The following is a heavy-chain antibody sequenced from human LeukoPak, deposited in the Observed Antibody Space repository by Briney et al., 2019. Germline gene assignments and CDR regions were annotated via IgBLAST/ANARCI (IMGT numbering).Heavy chain of an antibody. CDR1: GYSISSGYY. Sequence: SETLSLTCTVSGYSISSGYYWGWIRRPPGKGLEWIGSIYHSGSTYYNPSLKSRVTISVDTSKNQFSPKLSSVTAADTAVYYCARVRQQLSRFDPWGQGTLVTVSS. CDR2: IYHSGST. D-gene: IGHD6-13*01. CDR3: ARVRQQLSRFDP. V-gene: IGHV4-38-2*02. J-gene: IGHJ5*02.